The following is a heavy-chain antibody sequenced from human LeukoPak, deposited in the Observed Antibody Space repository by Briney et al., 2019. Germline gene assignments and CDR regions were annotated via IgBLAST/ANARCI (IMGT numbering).Heavy chain of an antibody. J-gene: IGHJ4*02. Sequence: GGSLSLSCAASGFSPSSYGMYWVREAPAKWLEWVGGIKFDGIQEFYADSVKARFTVSTDTSNSTLHLQMVSLRAEDTAVYYCASGSLAPYHASSGYEYWGQGTLVTVSS. CDR3: ASGSLAPYHASSGYEY. D-gene: IGHD3-22*01. V-gene: IGHV3-33*05. CDR1: GFSPSSYG. CDR2: IKFDGIQE.